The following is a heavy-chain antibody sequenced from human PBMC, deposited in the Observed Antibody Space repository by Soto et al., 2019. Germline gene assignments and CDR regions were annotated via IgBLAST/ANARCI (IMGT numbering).Heavy chain of an antibody. D-gene: IGHD2-15*01. Sequence: SVKVSCKASGYIFTAYSMHWVRHAPGQGLEWMGVVNPSGGSTNYAQKFQGRITMTRDTSTSTVYMDLSSLTSEDTAVYYCAREENCSDGICYSEYFQRWGQGTLVTVSS. CDR3: AREENCSDGICYSEYFQR. V-gene: IGHV1-46*01. J-gene: IGHJ1*01. CDR2: VNPSGGST. CDR1: GYIFTAYS.